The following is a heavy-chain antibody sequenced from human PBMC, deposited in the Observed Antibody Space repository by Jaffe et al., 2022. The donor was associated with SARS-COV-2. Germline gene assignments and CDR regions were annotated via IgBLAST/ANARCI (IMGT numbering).Heavy chain of an antibody. CDR1: GFTFSSYS. D-gene: IGHD4-17*01. CDR2: ISSSSSYI. CDR3: ARDWNTVDYYYYYMDV. Sequence: EVQLVESGGGLVKPGGSLRLSCAASGFTFSSYSMNWVRQAPGKGLEWVSSISSSSSYIYYADSVKGRFTISRDNAKNSLYLQMNSLRAEDTAVYYCARDWNTVDYYYYYMDVWGKGTTVTVSS. V-gene: IGHV3-21*01. J-gene: IGHJ6*03.